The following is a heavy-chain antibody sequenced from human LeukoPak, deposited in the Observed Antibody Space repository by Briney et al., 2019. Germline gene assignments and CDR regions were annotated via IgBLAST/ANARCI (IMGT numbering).Heavy chain of an antibody. Sequence: ASVNVSCKASGYTFTSYDINWVRQATGQGLEWMGWMNPNSGNTGYAQKFQGRVTMTRNTSISTAYMELSSLRSEDTAVYYCARDSSRDYYDSSTFDYWGQGTLVTVSS. CDR1: GYTFTSYD. D-gene: IGHD3-22*01. V-gene: IGHV1-8*01. CDR2: MNPNSGNT. J-gene: IGHJ4*02. CDR3: ARDSSRDYYDSSTFDY.